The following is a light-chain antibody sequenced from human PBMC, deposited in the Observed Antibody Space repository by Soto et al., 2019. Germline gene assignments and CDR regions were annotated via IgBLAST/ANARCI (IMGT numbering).Light chain of an antibody. V-gene: IGKV1-5*03. Sequence: DIRMTQSPSTLSASVGDRVTITWRASQSISSWLDWYQQKPGKAPKLLIYKASSLESGVPSRLRGSGYGTEFTLTISSLKPDDFETYYCQQYNSYSVTFGQGTKVDIK. J-gene: IGKJ1*01. CDR1: QSISSW. CDR2: KAS. CDR3: QQYNSYSVT.